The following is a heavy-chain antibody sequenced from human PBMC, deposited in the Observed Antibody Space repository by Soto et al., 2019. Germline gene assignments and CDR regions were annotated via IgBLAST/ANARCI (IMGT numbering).Heavy chain of an antibody. CDR2: IYYSGST. D-gene: IGHD2-2*01. Sequence: SETLSLTCTVSGGSISSGDYYWSWIRQPPGKGLEWIGYIYYSGSTYYNPSLKSRVTISVDTSKNQFSLKLSSVTAADTAVYYCARDLYCSSTSCWGPYGMDVWGQGTTVTVSS. CDR1: GGSISSGDYY. V-gene: IGHV4-30-4*01. CDR3: ARDLYCSSTSCWGPYGMDV. J-gene: IGHJ6*02.